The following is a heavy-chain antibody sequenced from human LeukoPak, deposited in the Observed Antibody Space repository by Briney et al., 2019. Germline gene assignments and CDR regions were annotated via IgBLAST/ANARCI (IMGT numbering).Heavy chain of an antibody. CDR3: ARAGESRGWPGFYYMDV. CDR2: ISAYNGNT. D-gene: IGHD6-19*01. Sequence: ASVKVSCKASGYTFTSYGISWVRQAPGQGLEWMGLISAYNGNTNYAQKLQGRVTMTTDTSTSTAYMELRSLRSDDTAVYYCARAGESRGWPGFYYMDVWGKGTTVTVSS. J-gene: IGHJ6*03. V-gene: IGHV1-18*01. CDR1: GYTFTSYG.